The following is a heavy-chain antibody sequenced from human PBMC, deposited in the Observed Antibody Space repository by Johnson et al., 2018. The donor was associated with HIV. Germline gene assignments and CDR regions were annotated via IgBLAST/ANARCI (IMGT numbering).Heavy chain of an antibody. CDR3: ARISYNFWSDPDAFDI. CDR1: GFTFSNYW. J-gene: IGHJ3*02. Sequence: VQLVESGGGLVQPGGSLRLSCAASGFTFSNYWMNWVRQAPGKGLEWVANIKHDGSETYYVESVKGRFPISRDNAKSSLYLQRNSLRVEDTAVYYCARISYNFWSDPDAFDIWGQGTIVTVSS. D-gene: IGHD3-3*01. V-gene: IGHV3-7*01. CDR2: IKHDGSET.